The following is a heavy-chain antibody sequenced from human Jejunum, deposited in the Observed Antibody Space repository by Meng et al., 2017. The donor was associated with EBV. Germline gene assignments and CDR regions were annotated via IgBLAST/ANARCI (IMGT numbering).Heavy chain of an antibody. Sequence: QGQPQESGPGMGKPSETLSLTCSVSGDSVTGYNYWTWIRQPPGKGLEWIGNLYYAGKAIYKPSLQSRVTISVDTSKNQISLKVTSVTAADTAIYYCARGRGYDYGDSWGQGTLVTVSS. V-gene: IGHV4-61*01. J-gene: IGHJ5*02. D-gene: IGHD5-12*01. CDR1: GDSVTGYNY. CDR2: LYYAGKA. CDR3: ARGRGYDYGDS.